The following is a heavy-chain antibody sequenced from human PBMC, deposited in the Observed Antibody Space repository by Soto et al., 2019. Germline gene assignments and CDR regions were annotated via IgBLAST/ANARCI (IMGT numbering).Heavy chain of an antibody. CDR1: GFTFSSYW. V-gene: IGHV3-7*03. CDR2: IKQDGSEK. J-gene: IGHJ3*02. Sequence: GGSLRLSCAASGFTFSSYWMSWVRQAPGKGLEWVANIKQDGSEKYYVDSVKGRFTISRDNAKNSLYLQMNSLRAEDTAVYYCARDIVQGGDAFYIWGQGTMVTVSS. CDR3: ARDIVQGGDAFYI. D-gene: IGHD3-16*02.